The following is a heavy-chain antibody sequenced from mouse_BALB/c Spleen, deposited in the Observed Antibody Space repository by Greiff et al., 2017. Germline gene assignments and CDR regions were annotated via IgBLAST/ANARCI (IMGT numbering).Heavy chain of an antibody. V-gene: IGHV2-6-2*01. CDR2: IWSDGST. D-gene: IGHD2-1*01. Sequence: VHLVESGPDLVAPSQSLSITCTVSGFSLTSYGVHWVRQPPGKGLEWLVVIWSDGSTTYNSALKSRLSISKDNSKSQVFLKMNSLQTDDTAMYYCARHGGNYEGFAYWGQGTLVTVSA. CDR1: GFSLTSYG. CDR3: ARHGGNYEGFAY. J-gene: IGHJ3*01.